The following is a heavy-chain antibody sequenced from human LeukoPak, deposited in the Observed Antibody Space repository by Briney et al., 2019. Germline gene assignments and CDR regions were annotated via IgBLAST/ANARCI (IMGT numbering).Heavy chain of an antibody. J-gene: IGHJ4*02. V-gene: IGHV5-51*01. CDR1: GNSFTSYW. Sequence: GESLKISCKGSGNSFTSYWIGWVRQMPGKGLEWMGIIYPGDSDTRYSPSFQGQVAISADKSISTAYLQWSSLKASDTAMYYCARHLPRGYYDSSGYYRYYFDYWGQGTLVTVSS. CDR2: IYPGDSDT. CDR3: ARHLPRGYYDSSGYYRYYFDY. D-gene: IGHD3-22*01.